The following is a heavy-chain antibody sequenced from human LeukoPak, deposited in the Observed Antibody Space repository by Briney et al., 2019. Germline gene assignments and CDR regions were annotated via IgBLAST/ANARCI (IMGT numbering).Heavy chain of an antibody. J-gene: IGHJ4*02. CDR3: AKGEYYDSSGYPPDY. CDR2: IWYDGSNK. D-gene: IGHD3-22*01. Sequence: GGSLRLSCAVSGLDFSSYGMHWVRQAPGKGLEWVAVIWYDGSNKYYADSVKGRFTISRDNSKNTLYLQMNSLRAEDTAVYYCAKGEYYDSSGYPPDYWGQGTLVTVSS. V-gene: IGHV3-33*06. CDR1: GLDFSSYG.